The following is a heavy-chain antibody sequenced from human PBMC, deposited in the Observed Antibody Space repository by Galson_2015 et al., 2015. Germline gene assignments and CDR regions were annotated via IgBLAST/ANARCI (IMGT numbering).Heavy chain of an antibody. J-gene: IGHJ4*02. V-gene: IGHV4-59*11. Sequence: SETLSLTCTVSGGSISSHYWSWIRQPPGKGLEWIGYIYYTGDTNYNPSLESRVTISADTSKNTLYLQMNSLRAEDTAVYYCARDPRYTNYAFEHWGQGALVTVSS. CDR1: GGSISSHY. D-gene: IGHD4/OR15-4a*01. CDR3: ARDPRYTNYAFEH. CDR2: IYYTGDT.